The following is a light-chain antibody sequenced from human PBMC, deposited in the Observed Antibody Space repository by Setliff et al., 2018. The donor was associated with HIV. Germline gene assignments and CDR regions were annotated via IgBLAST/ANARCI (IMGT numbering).Light chain of an antibody. V-gene: IGLV2-14*03. J-gene: IGLJ1*01. Sequence: QSALAQPASVSGSPGQSITTACTGTSSDLGGYNYVSWYQQHPGKAPKLMISDVSNRPSGVSNRFSGSKSGSTASLTISGLQAEDEADYYCSSYTSRTPLYVFGTGTKVTVL. CDR3: SSYTSRTPLYV. CDR1: SSDLGGYNY. CDR2: DVS.